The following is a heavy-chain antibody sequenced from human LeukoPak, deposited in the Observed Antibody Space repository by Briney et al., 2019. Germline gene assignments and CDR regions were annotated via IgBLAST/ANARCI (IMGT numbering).Heavy chain of an antibody. J-gene: IGHJ5*02. D-gene: IGHD2-15*01. Sequence: ASVKVSCKASGYTFINNDINWVRQAPGQGLEWMAWIDPKNGNRGYAHNFQGRVTMTTDISINTAYLELSSLRSEDTAVYYCARSHTQKEFCGGGRCYPTVWWFDPWGQGTLVTVSS. CDR1: GYTFINND. CDR2: IDPKNGNR. V-gene: IGHV1-8*01. CDR3: ARSHTQKEFCGGGRCYPTVWWFDP.